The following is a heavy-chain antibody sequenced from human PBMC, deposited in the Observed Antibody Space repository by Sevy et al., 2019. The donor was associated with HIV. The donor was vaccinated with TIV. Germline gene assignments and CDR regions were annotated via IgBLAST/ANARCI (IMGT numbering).Heavy chain of an antibody. J-gene: IGHJ3*02. Sequence: GGSLRLSCAASGFTFSNYYMSWIRQAPVKGLEWVSYISSLSSYTNFADSVKGRFTISRDNAKNSLYLQMKSLRAEDTAVYYCAGGSGRYNDAFDIWGQGTMVTVSS. CDR1: GFTFSNYY. D-gene: IGHD1-26*01. V-gene: IGHV3-11*06. CDR3: AGGSGRYNDAFDI. CDR2: ISSLSSYT.